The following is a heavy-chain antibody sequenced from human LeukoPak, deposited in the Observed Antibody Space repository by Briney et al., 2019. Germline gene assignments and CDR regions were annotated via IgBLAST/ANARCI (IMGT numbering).Heavy chain of an antibody. D-gene: IGHD2-21*01. CDR3: AKAIVVRTYYFNY. CDR2: ISSSGGST. J-gene: IGHJ4*02. CDR1: GFTFSSYA. V-gene: IGHV3-23*01. Sequence: GGSLRLSCAASGFTFSSYAMSWVRQAPGKGLEWVSAISSSGGSTYYADSVKGRFTISRDNSKNTLYLQMNSLRAEDTAVYYCAKAIVVRTYYFNYWGQGTLVTASS.